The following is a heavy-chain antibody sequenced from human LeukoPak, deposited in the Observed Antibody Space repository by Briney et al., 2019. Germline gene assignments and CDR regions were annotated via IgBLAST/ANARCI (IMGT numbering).Heavy chain of an antibody. J-gene: IGHJ3*02. CDR3: ARGREGYSYDDAFDI. D-gene: IGHD5-18*01. V-gene: IGHV3-30*03. CDR2: ISYDGSNK. CDR1: GFTFSSYG. Sequence: GGSLRLSCAASGFTFSSYGMHWVRQAPGKGLEWVAVISYDGSNKYYADSVKGRFTISRDNSKNTLYLQMNSLRAEDTAVYYCARGREGYSYDDAFDIWGQGTMVTVSS.